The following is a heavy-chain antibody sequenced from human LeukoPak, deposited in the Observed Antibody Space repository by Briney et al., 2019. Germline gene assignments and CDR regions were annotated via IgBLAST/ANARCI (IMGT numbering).Heavy chain of an antibody. CDR3: ARRSYTSGWYGEDY. CDR2: VYPADSDT. CDR1: GNSFTNHW. Sequence: GESLKISCKVSGNSFTNHWIGWVRQMPGKGLEWMGIVYPADSDTRYSPSFQGQVTISADKSISTAYLQWSSLKASDTAMYYCARRSYTSGWYGEDYWGQGTLVTVSS. J-gene: IGHJ4*02. D-gene: IGHD6-19*01. V-gene: IGHV5-51*01.